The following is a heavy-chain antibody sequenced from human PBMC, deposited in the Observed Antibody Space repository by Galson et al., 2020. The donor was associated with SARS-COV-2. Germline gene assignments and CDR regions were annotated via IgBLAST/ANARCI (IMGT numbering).Heavy chain of an antibody. CDR2: IYYSGST. J-gene: IGHJ4*02. Sequence: SETLSLTCTVSGGSISSYYWSWIRQPPGKGLEWIGYIYYSGSTNYNPSLKSRVTISVDTSKNQFSLKLSSVTAADTAVYYCARESRIAVAYPTWVFDYWGQGTLVTVSS. V-gene: IGHV4-59*13. CDR3: ARESRIAVAYPTWVFDY. D-gene: IGHD6-19*01. CDR1: GGSISSYY.